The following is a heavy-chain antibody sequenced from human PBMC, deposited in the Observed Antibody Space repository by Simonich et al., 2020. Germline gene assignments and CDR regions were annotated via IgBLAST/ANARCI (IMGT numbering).Heavy chain of an antibody. V-gene: IGHV4-34*01. CDR2: INHIGRT. D-gene: IGHD1-1*01. CDR1: GGSFSGYY. CDR3: ARGKGWKNAFDI. J-gene: IGHJ3*02. Sequence: QVQLQQWGAGLLKPSETLSLTCAVYGGSFSGYYWSWIRQPPGKGLEWIGEINHIGRTNYNPSLKNLVTISVDTSKNPFSLKLSSVTAADTAVYYCARGKGWKNAFDIWGQGTMVTVSS.